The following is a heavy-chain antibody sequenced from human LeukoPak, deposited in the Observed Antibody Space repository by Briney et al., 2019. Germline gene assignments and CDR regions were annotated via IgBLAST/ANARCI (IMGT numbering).Heavy chain of an antibody. V-gene: IGHV3-23*01. D-gene: IGHD6-13*01. CDR1: GFTFSSYR. CDR3: AKRVSGSSWEHQTIDY. Sequence: GGSLRLSCAASGFTFSSYRMNWVRQAPGKGLEWVSAISNGGATRNYADSVKGRFTISRDNSQNTLYLQMNSLRADDTAVYYCAKRVSGSSWEHQTIDYWGQGTLVTVSS. J-gene: IGHJ4*02. CDR2: ISNGGATR.